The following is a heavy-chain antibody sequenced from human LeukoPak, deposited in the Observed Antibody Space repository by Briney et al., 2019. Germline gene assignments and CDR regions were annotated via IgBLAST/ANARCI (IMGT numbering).Heavy chain of an antibody. V-gene: IGHV3-23*01. Sequence: GGSLRLSCAASGFTFSSYAMSWVRQAPGKGLEWVSAISGSGGSTYYADSVKGRFTISRDNSKNTLYLQMNSLRAEDTAVSYCAKVVRDTMVRGVLYYFDYWGQGTLVTVSS. J-gene: IGHJ4*02. CDR1: GFTFSSYA. CDR2: ISGSGGST. CDR3: AKVVRDTMVRGVLYYFDY. D-gene: IGHD3-10*01.